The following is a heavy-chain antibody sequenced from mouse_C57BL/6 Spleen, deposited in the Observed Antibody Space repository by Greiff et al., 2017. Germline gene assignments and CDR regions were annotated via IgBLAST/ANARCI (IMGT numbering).Heavy chain of an antibody. CDR2: IYPGDGDT. CDR3: ATYGNYGDYYAMDY. CDR1: GYAFSSSW. V-gene: IGHV1-82*01. Sequence: QVQLQQSGPELVKPGASVKISCKASGYAFSSSWMNWVKQRPGKGLEWIGRIYPGDGDTNYNGKFKGKATLTADKSSSTAYMQLCSLTSEDSAVYFCATYGNYGDYYAMDYWGQGTSVTVSS. J-gene: IGHJ4*01. D-gene: IGHD2-1*01.